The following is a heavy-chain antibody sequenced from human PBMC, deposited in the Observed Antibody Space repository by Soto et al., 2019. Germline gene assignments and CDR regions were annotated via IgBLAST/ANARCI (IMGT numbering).Heavy chain of an antibody. CDR1: GGTFSSYA. Sequence: SVKVSCKASGGTFSSYAISWVRQAPGQGLEWMGGIIPIFGTANYAQKFQGRVTITADESTSTAYMELSSLRSEDTAAYYCARGAGSSDWERYYYYGMDVWGQGTTVTVSS. CDR3: ARGAGSSDWERYYYYGMDV. V-gene: IGHV1-69*13. J-gene: IGHJ6*02. D-gene: IGHD2-2*01. CDR2: IIPIFGTA.